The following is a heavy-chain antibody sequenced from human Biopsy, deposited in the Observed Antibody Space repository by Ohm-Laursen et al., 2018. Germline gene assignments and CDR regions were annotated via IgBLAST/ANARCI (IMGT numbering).Heavy chain of an antibody. D-gene: IGHD5-12*01. CDR3: ARVAGGYAYYYGMDV. V-gene: IGHV4-38-2*01. CDR2: IYYDGIT. J-gene: IGHJ6*02. Sequence: SETLSLTCAVSGYSVTNDYYWGWIRQPPGKGLEWIGNIYYDGITYYNPSLKSRVAMSADTSKNQFSLRLTSVTAADTAVYYCARVAGGYAYYYGMDVWGQGTTVMVSS. CDR1: GYSVTNDYY.